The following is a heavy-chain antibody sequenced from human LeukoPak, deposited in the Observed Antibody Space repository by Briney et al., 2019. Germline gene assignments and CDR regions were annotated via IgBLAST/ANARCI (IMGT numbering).Heavy chain of an antibody. Sequence: GGSLRLSCAASGFTFSSSWMIWVRQAPGKGLEWVASIKEDGSEKYYVDSVKGRFTVSRDNARSSLYLQMNSLRVEDTAVYYCARDSGRFRLDYWGLGVLVTVSS. V-gene: IGHV3-7*01. CDR1: GFTFSSSW. CDR2: IKEDGSEK. J-gene: IGHJ4*02. D-gene: IGHD6-19*01. CDR3: ARDSGRFRLDY.